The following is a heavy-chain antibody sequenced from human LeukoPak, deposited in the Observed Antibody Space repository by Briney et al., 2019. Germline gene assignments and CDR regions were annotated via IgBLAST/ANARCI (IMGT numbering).Heavy chain of an antibody. Sequence: GGSLRLSCAASGFTFSSSWMIWVRQAPGKGLEWVASIKEDGSEKYYVDSVKGRFTVSRDNARSSLYLQMNSLRVEDTAVYYCARDSGRFRLDYWGLGVLVTVSS. V-gene: IGHV3-7*01. CDR1: GFTFSSSW. CDR2: IKEDGSEK. J-gene: IGHJ4*02. D-gene: IGHD6-19*01. CDR3: ARDSGRFRLDY.